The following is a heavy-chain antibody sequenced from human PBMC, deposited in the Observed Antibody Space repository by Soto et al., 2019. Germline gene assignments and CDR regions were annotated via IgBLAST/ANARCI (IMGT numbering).Heavy chain of an antibody. CDR1: GFTFSSYS. V-gene: IGHV3-48*02. J-gene: IGHJ4*02. CDR2: IGSSSSTI. D-gene: IGHD3-9*01. Sequence: GGSLRLSCAASGFTFSSYSMNWVRQAPGKGLEWVSYIGSSSSTIYYADSVKGRFTIPRDNAKNSLYPQMNSLRDEDTAVYYCAREVYDILTGQRRIDYWGQGTLVTVSS. CDR3: AREVYDILTGQRRIDY.